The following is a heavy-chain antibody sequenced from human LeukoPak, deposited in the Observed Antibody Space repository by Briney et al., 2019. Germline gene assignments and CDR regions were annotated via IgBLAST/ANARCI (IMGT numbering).Heavy chain of an antibody. CDR2: ISSSSSYI. D-gene: IGHD7-27*01. V-gene: IGHV3-21*01. CDR1: GFTFSGYS. CDR3: ARDVGNYYYYMDV. J-gene: IGHJ6*03. Sequence: PGGSLRLSCAASGFTFSGYSMNWVRQAPGKGLEWVSSISSSSSYIYYADSVKGRFTISRDNAKNSLYLQMNNLRAEDTAVYYCARDVGNYYYYMDVWGKGTTVTISS.